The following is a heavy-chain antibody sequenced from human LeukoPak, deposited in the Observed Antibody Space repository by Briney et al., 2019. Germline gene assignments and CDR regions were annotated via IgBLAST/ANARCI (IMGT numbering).Heavy chain of an antibody. CDR3: ARTAEGFTEEYFQH. CDR2: ISSSSSTI. V-gene: IGHV3-48*01. Sequence: GGSLRLSCAASGFTFSSYSMNWVRQAPGKGLEWVSYISSSSSTIYYADSVKGRFTISRDNAKNSLYLQMNSLRAEDAAVYYCARTAEGFTEEYFQHWGQGTLVTVSS. D-gene: IGHD2-21*02. CDR1: GFTFSSYS. J-gene: IGHJ1*01.